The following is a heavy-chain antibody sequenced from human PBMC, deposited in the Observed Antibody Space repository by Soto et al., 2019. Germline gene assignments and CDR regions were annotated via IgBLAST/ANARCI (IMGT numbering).Heavy chain of an antibody. Sequence: QVHLQQWGAGLLKPSETLSLTCAVYGGTFSGYYWSWIRQPPGKGLEWIGEINHRGTTNSNPSLKSRVTISMDTYKNQFSLKLSSVTAADSAVYYCASTAGILLWFGELRSYFDFWGQGTLVTV. J-gene: IGHJ4*02. V-gene: IGHV4-34*01. D-gene: IGHD3-10*01. CDR3: ASTAGILLWFGELRSYFDF. CDR2: INHRGTT. CDR1: GGTFSGYY.